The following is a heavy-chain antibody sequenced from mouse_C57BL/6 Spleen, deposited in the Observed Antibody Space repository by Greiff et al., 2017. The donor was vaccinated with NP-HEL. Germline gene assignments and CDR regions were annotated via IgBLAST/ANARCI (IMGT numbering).Heavy chain of an antibody. J-gene: IGHJ1*03. CDR3: VRGGTTVVAEHFDV. D-gene: IGHD1-1*01. CDR2: INPNYGTT. V-gene: IGHV1-39*01. Sequence: VQLQQSGPELVKPGASVKISCKASGYSFTDYNMNWVKQSNGKSLEWIGVINPNYGTTSYNQKFKGKATLTVDQSSSTAYMQLNSLTSEDSAVYYCVRGGTTVVAEHFDVWGTGTTVTVSS. CDR1: GYSFTDYN.